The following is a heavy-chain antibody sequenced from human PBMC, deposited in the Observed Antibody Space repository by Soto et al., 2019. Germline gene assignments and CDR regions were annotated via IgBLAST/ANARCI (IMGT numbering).Heavy chain of an antibody. D-gene: IGHD2-2*01. V-gene: IGHV1-18*01. CDR1: GYTFTSYG. CDR2: ISAYNGNT. CDR3: ARDRGYCSSTSCSYDYYFDY. J-gene: IGHJ4*02. Sequence: ASVKVSCKASGYTFTSYGISWVRQAPGQGLEWMGWISAYNGNTIYAQKLQGRVTMTTDTSTSTAYMEMRSLRSDDTAVYYCARDRGYCSSTSCSYDYYFDYWGQGTLVTVSS.